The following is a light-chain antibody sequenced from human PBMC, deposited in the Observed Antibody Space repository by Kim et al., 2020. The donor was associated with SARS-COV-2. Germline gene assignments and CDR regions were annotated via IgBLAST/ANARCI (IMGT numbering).Light chain of an antibody. CDR3: QSYDTSLSGWV. J-gene: IGLJ3*02. V-gene: IGLV1-40*01. CDR1: SSNFGAGYD. Sequence: QSVLTQPPSVSGAPGQRVTISCTGSSSNFGAGYDVHWYQQLPGTAPKLLIYGNSNRPSGVPDRFSGSKSDTSASLAITGLQAEDEADYYCQSYDTSLSGWVFGGGTKLTVL. CDR2: GNS.